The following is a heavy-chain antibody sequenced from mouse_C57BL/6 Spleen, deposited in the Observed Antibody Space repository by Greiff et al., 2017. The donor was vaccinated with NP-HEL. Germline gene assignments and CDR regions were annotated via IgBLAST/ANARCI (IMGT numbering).Heavy chain of an antibody. D-gene: IGHD4-1*01. CDR1: GYTFTDYY. Sequence: VQLQQSGPELVKPGASVKISCKASGYTFTDYYMNWVKQSHGKSLEWIGDINPNNGGTSYNQKFKGKATLTVDKSSSTAYMELRSLTSEDSAVYYCAKLARDYYAMDYWGQGTSVTVSS. J-gene: IGHJ4*01. CDR3: AKLARDYYAMDY. V-gene: IGHV1-26*01. CDR2: INPNNGGT.